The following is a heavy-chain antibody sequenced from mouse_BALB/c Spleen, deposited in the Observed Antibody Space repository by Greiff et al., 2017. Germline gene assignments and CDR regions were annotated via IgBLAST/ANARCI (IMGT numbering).Heavy chain of an antibody. D-gene: IGHD1-1*01. Sequence: VQLQQSGPGLVQPSQSLSITCTVSGFSLTSYGVHWVRQSPGKGLEWLGVIWSGGSTDYNAAFISRLSISKDNSKSQVFFKMNSLQANDTAIYYCARNPYSYGSSYDYFDYWGQGTTLTVSS. CDR2: IWSGGST. J-gene: IGHJ2*01. CDR3: ARNPYSYGSSYDYFDY. CDR1: GFSLTSYG. V-gene: IGHV2-2*02.